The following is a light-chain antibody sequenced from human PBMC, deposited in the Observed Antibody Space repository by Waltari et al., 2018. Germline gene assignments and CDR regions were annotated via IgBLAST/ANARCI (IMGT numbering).Light chain of an antibody. CDR1: QNVSTF. CDR2: GAS. CDR3: QHHLRLPAT. Sequence: IVLTQSPGTLSLSPGERATLSGRASQNVSTFLAWYQQKPGQAPRLLIYGASSRATGIPDRFSGGGSGTDFSLTISRLEPEDFAVYYCQHHLRLPATFGQGTKVDIK. V-gene: IGKV3-20*01. J-gene: IGKJ1*01.